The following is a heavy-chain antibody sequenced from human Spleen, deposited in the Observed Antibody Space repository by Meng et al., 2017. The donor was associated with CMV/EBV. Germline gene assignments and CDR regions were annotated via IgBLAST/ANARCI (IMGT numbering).Heavy chain of an antibody. J-gene: IGHJ4*02. CDR2: IWYDGLKK. CDR1: GFRLSNYG. D-gene: IGHD4-17*01. Sequence: SGFRLSNYGMHWVRQAPGKGLEWVAVIWYDGLKKYYADSVKGRFTISRDNSKNTLYVQMNSLRAEDTAMYYCAKGGDVITVTTDAIDSWGQGTLVTVSS. V-gene: IGHV3-33*06. CDR3: AKGGDVITVTTDAIDS.